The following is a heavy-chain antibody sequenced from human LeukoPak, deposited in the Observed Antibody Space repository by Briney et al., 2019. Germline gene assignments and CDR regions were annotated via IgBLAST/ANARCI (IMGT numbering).Heavy chain of an antibody. J-gene: IGHJ3*02. CDR3: VKDRTGGRAAFDI. V-gene: IGHV3-64D*09. CDR1: GFTFSSYA. CDR2: ISSNGRST. D-gene: IGHD1-14*01. Sequence: GGSLRLSCSASGFTFSSYAMHWVRQAPGKGLEYVSAISSNGRSTYYADSVKGRFTISRDNSQNTLYLQMSSLRAEDTAVYYCVKDRTGGRAAFDIWGQGTMVTVSS.